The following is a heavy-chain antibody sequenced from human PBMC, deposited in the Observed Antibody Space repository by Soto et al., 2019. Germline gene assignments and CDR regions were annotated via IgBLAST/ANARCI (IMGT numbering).Heavy chain of an antibody. Sequence: QVQLQESGPGLVKPSETLSLTCTVSGGSVSSGSYYWSWIRQPPGKGLEWIGYIYYSGSTNYNPSLKSRVTISVDTSKNQFSLKLSSVTAADTAVYYCARDAGSSEFDYWGQGTLVTVSS. V-gene: IGHV4-61*01. CDR1: GGSVSSGSYY. D-gene: IGHD3-22*01. CDR3: ARDAGSSEFDY. CDR2: IYYSGST. J-gene: IGHJ4*02.